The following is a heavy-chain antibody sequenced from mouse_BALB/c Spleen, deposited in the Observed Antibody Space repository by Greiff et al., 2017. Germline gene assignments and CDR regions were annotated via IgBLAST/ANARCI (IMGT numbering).Heavy chain of an antibody. V-gene: IGHV2-9*02. CDR1: GFSLTSYG. CDR2: IWAGGST. D-gene: IGHD2-4*01. J-gene: IGHJ4*01. Sequence: VKLMESGPGLVAPSQSLSITCTVSGFSLTSYGVHWVRQPPGKGLEWLGVIWAGGSTNYNSALMSRLSISKDNSKSQVFLKMNSLQTDDTAMYYCARVNYDAYYYAMDYWGQGTSVTVSS. CDR3: ARVNYDAYYYAMDY.